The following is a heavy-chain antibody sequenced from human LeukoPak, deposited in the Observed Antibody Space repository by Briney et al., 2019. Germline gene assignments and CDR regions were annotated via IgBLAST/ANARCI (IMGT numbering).Heavy chain of an antibody. CDR2: IYPGDSDT. CDR3: ARRDQEYSSKLDY. Sequence: GESLKISCKGSGYNFTSNWIGWVRQMPGKGLEWVGIIYPGDSDTRYSPSFEGQVTISADTSISTAYLQWSSLKASDTAMYYCARRDQEYSSKLDYWGQGTLVTVSS. D-gene: IGHD6-6*01. J-gene: IGHJ4*02. V-gene: IGHV5-51*01. CDR1: GYNFTSNW.